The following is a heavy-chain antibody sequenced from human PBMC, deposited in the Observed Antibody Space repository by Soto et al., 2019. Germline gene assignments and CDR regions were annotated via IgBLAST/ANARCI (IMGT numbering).Heavy chain of an antibody. V-gene: IGHV1-18*04. CDR3: VRQYYDFWTDYPDFDY. D-gene: IGHD3-3*01. Sequence: GASVKVSCKASGYTFTKYDISWVRQAPGHGLEWLGLISPNSGRPSYAQKFECRVTMTTDTSTTTAYLELRSLRSDYTAVYYCVRQYYDFWTDYPDFDYWGQGTLVTVSS. CDR2: ISPNSGRP. J-gene: IGHJ4*02. CDR1: GYTFTKYD.